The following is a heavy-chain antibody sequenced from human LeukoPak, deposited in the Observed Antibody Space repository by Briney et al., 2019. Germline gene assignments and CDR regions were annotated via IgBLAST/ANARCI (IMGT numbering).Heavy chain of an antibody. J-gene: IGHJ4*02. Sequence: SETLSLTCTVSGGSISSYYWSWIRQPPGKGLEWIGYIYYSGSTNYNPPLKCRVTISVDTSKNQFSLRLSSVTAADTAVYFCARHDYSNYPSFDYWGQGTLVTVSS. CDR3: ARHDYSNYPSFDY. CDR1: GGSISSYY. V-gene: IGHV4-59*08. D-gene: IGHD4-11*01. CDR2: IYYSGST.